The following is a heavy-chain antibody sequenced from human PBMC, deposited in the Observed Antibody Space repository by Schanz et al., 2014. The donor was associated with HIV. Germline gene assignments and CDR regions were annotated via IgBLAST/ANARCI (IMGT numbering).Heavy chain of an antibody. D-gene: IGHD5-18*01. V-gene: IGHV3-74*01. CDR3: ARDAASHSYGSTMDV. Sequence: EVQLVESGGGLVQPGGSLRLSCAASGFTFSNDWMHWVRQAPGKGLGWVSRINALGTTTAYADSVKGRFTISRDSSKNTLYLQMNSLSAEDTAVYYCARDAASHSYGSTMDVWGQGTTVTVSS. J-gene: IGHJ6*02. CDR1: GFTFSNDW. CDR2: INALGTTT.